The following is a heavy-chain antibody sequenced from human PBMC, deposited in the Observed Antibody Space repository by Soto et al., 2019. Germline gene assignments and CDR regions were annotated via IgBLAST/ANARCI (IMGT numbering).Heavy chain of an antibody. D-gene: IGHD6-19*01. V-gene: IGHV3-23*01. J-gene: IGHJ6*02. CDR1: GFTFINYA. CDR2: ISGSGDNT. CDR3: AKTESSGWSTRYGLDV. Sequence: QPGGSLRLSCAASGFTFINYAMSWVRQAPGKGLEWVSGISGSGDNTYYADSVKGRLTISRDNSKNTLFMQMNSLRAEDTARYYCAKTESSGWSTRYGLDVWGQGTTVTVPS.